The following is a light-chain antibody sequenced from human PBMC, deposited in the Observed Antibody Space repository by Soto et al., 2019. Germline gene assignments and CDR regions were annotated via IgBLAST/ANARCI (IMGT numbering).Light chain of an antibody. CDR1: QDIRND. Sequence: AILMTQSPSSLSASVGDRVTITCRASQDIRNDLGWYQQRPGKAPKVLIYAASSLQSGVPSRFSGRGSGTDFTLTISSLQPEDFATYYCLKHYNFPWTFGQGTKVEIK. V-gene: IGKV1-6*02. CDR3: LKHYNFPWT. CDR2: AAS. J-gene: IGKJ1*01.